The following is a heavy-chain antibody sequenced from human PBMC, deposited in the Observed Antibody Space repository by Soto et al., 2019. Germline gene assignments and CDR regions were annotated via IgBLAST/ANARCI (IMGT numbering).Heavy chain of an antibody. CDR2: IIPIVGIA. Sequence: QVQLVQSGAEVKKPGSSVKVSCQAAGGTFNTYSINWVRQAPGQGLEWMGRIIPIVGIAKYAQKFQGRVAITADKSTSTAYMREGNSLRPEDTAMYYCARAMVVGATGAFDIWGQGTMVTVSS. V-gene: IGHV1-69*02. J-gene: IGHJ3*02. CDR1: GGTFNTYS. D-gene: IGHD2-15*01. CDR3: ARAMVVGATGAFDI.